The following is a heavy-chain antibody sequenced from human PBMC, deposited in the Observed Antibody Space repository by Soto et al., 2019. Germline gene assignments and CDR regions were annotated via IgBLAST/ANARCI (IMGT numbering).Heavy chain of an antibody. Sequence: QVQLVESGGGVVQPGRSLRLSCAASGFTFSSYGMHWVRQAPGKGLEWVAVISYDGSNKYYADSVKGRFTISRDNSKNTLXLQMNSLRAEDKAVYYCAKGLIVGATFPANDAFDIWGQGTMVTVSS. CDR2: ISYDGSNK. D-gene: IGHD1-26*01. CDR1: GFTFSSYG. CDR3: AKGLIVGATFPANDAFDI. V-gene: IGHV3-30*18. J-gene: IGHJ3*02.